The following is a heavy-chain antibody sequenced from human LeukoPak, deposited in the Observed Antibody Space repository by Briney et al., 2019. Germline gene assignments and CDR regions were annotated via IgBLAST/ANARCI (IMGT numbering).Heavy chain of an antibody. CDR2: IIYSGGAT. D-gene: IGHD3-9*01. CDR3: AKDRNDDILTGYNWLDH. J-gene: IGHJ5*02. Sequence: PGVSLRLPCAVSVFTFRIFSMSWARHAPRRGLVCGSSIIYSGGATYYEDSAKDRFTIARDNTKNTLYLQMNSLRAEDTAVYYCAKDRNDDILTGYNWLDHWGQGTLVTVSS. CDR1: VFTFRIFS. V-gene: IGHV3-23*01.